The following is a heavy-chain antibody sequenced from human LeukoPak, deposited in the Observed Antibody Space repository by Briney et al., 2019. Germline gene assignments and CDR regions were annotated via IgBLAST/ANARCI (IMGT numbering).Heavy chain of an antibody. CDR2: ITSDAYI. D-gene: IGHD4-17*01. J-gene: IGHJ4*02. CDR3: ARADYGDYGVDY. V-gene: IGHV3-21*01. CDR1: GFAFSSSN. Sequence: GGSLRLSCAASGFAFSSSNLNWFRQAPGTGLEWVSSITSDAYIYYADSLKGRFSISRDNAKNSVYLQMMSLRAEDTAIYYCARADYGDYGVDYWGQGALVTVSS.